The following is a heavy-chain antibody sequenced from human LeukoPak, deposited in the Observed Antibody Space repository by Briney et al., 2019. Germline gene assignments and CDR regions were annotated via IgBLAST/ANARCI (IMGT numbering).Heavy chain of an antibody. CDR3: AKDYSFSSSSSSFTN. Sequence: GGSVRLSCAASGFTFSSYAMNWVRQAPGKGLEWVSIISGNGGTTYYADSMKGRITISRDNSKNTLYLQMNSLRAEDTAVYYCAKDYSFSSSSSSFTNWGQGTLVTVSS. V-gene: IGHV3-23*01. J-gene: IGHJ4*02. CDR2: ISGNGGTT. D-gene: IGHD6-6*01. CDR1: GFTFSSYA.